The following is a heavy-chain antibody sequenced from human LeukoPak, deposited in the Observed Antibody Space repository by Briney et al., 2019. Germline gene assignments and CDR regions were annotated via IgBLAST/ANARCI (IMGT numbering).Heavy chain of an antibody. CDR2: ITQDGSEK. J-gene: IGHJ5*02. D-gene: IGHD3-22*01. CDR3: ASNPTTYYYDSSVPNWFDP. CDR1: GFTFSSYW. Sequence: GGCLRLSCAASGFTFSSYWMSWVRQAPGKGLEWVANITQDGSEKYYVDSVKGRFTISRDNAKNSLYLQMNSLRAEDTAVYYCASNPTTYYYDSSVPNWFDPWGQGTLVTVSS. V-gene: IGHV3-7*01.